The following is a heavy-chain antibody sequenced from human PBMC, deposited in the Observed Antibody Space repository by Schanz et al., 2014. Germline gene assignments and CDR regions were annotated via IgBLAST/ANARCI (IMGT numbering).Heavy chain of an antibody. CDR3: AREEGYGYGPGAFDI. Sequence: HVQLVESGGGVVQPGGSLRLSCAASGFTFSAFGMHWVRQAPGKGLDWVAFIAYDGSRKYYGDSVRGRFTISRDNSKNTLSLQMNSLRAEDTAVYYCAREEGYGYGPGAFDIWGQGTMVTVSS. CDR2: IAYDGSRK. D-gene: IGHD5-18*01. CDR1: GFTFSAFG. J-gene: IGHJ3*02. V-gene: IGHV3-30*02.